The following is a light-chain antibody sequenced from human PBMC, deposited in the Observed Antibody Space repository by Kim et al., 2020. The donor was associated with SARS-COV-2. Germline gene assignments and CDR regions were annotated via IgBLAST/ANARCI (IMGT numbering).Light chain of an antibody. CDR3: QVWDSSSDHAV. V-gene: IGLV3-21*04. CDR2: YDS. J-gene: IGLJ7*01. CDR1: NIGSKS. Sequence: PGKTARITCGGNNIGSKSVHWYQRKPGQAPVLVIYYDSDRPSGIPERFSGSNSGNTATLTISRVEAGDEADYYCQVWDSSSDHAVFGGGTQLTVL.